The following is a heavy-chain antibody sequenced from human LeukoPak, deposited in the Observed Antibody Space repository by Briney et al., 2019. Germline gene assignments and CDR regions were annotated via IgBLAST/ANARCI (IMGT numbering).Heavy chain of an antibody. CDR1: GFTFSSYW. CDR2: IDIDGSGT. Sequence: GGSLRLSCAASGFTFSSYWMHWVRQAPGKGLVWVSRIDIDGSGTTYADPVKGRFTISRDNAKNTLYLQMNSLRAEDTAVYYCARAPHFFDTSGSRYYFDYWGQGALVTVSS. CDR3: ARAPHFFDTSGSRYYFDY. D-gene: IGHD3-22*01. J-gene: IGHJ4*02. V-gene: IGHV3-74*01.